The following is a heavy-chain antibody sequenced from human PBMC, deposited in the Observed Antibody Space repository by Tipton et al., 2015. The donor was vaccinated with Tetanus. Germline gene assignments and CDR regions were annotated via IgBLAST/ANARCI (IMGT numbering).Heavy chain of an antibody. Sequence: GSLRLSCAASGFTLSRYTMNWVRQAPGKGLEWVANIKVDGGEVYYVDSVKGRFTISRDNAKNSLYLQMNSLRAEDTAVYYCARDKSGPSFYWGQGTLVTVSS. CDR3: ARDKSGPSFY. J-gene: IGHJ4*02. D-gene: IGHD2-2*01. CDR2: IKVDGGEV. V-gene: IGHV3-7*01. CDR1: GFTLSRYT.